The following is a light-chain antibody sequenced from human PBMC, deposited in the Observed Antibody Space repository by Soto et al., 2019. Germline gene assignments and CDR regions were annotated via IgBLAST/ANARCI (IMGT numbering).Light chain of an antibody. CDR1: ESLVHSDGQTY. J-gene: IGKJ1*01. CDR2: QIS. Sequence: IVLTQTPLSSAVTLGQPASFSCESSESLVHSDGQTYLGWLHLRPGQPPRLLIYQISKRPPGVPDRFSGSGAGTNFTLKISRVEPEDVGIFYCMQASQLRTFGQGTKVEIK. V-gene: IGKV2-24*01. CDR3: MQASQLRT.